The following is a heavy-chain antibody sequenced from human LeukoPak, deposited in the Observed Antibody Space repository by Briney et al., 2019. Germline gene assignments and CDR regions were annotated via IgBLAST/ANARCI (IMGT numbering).Heavy chain of an antibody. CDR1: GGSVGSGDYY. CDR2: IYYSGST. Sequence: PSQTLSLTCPVAGGSVGSGDYYWGWIRQPPGKGLEWFGYIYYSGSTYYNPSLKSRVTISVDTSKNQFSLKLSSVTAADTAVYYCARQRWFGDQRAPDYWGQGTLVTVSS. CDR3: ARQRWFGDQRAPDY. V-gene: IGHV4-30-4*01. D-gene: IGHD3-10*01. J-gene: IGHJ4*02.